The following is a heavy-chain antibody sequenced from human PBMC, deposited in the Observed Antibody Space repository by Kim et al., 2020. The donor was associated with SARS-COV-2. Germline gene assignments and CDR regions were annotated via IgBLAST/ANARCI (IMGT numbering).Heavy chain of an antibody. CDR3: ARGMSSSGLLWSILNDY. CDR1: GYTFTSYA. CDR2: INTNTGNP. J-gene: IGHJ4*02. V-gene: IGHV7-4-1*02. Sequence: ASVKVSCKASGYTFTSYAMNWVRQAPGQGLEWMGWINTNTGNPTYAQGFTGRFVFSLDTSVSTAYLQISSLKAEDTAVYYCARGMSSSGLLWSILNDYWGQGTLVTVSS. D-gene: IGHD6-6*01.